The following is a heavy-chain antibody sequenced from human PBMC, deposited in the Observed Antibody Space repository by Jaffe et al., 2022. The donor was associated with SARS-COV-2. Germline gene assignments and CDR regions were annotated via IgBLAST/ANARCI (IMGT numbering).Heavy chain of an antibody. V-gene: IGHV5-51*01. CDR2: IYPGDSDT. CDR3: ARAVITGYCSSTSCYTGEGFDY. J-gene: IGHJ4*02. CDR1: GYSFTSYW. Sequence: EVQLVQSGAEVKKPGESLKISCKGSGYSFTSYWIGWVRQMPGKGLEWMGIIYPGDSDTRYSPSFQGQVTISADKSISTAYLQWSSLKASDTAMYYCARAVITGYCSSTSCYTGEGFDYWGQGTLVTVSS. D-gene: IGHD2-2*02.